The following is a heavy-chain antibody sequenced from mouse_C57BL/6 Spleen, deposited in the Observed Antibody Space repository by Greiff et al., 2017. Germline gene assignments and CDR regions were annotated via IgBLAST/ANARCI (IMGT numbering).Heavy chain of an antibody. Sequence: VQLQQPGAELVKPGASVKLSCKASGYTFTSYWMHWVKQRPGRGLEWIGRIDPNSGGTKYNEKFKSKATLTVDKPSSTAYMQLSRLTSEDSAVYYCARLEGKGFYYAMDYWGQGTSVTVSS. J-gene: IGHJ4*01. CDR2: IDPNSGGT. D-gene: IGHD2-1*01. CDR3: ARLEGKGFYYAMDY. V-gene: IGHV1-72*01. CDR1: GYTFTSYW.